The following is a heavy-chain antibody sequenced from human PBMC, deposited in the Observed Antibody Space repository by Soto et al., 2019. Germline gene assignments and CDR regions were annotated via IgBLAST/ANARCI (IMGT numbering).Heavy chain of an antibody. CDR3: AKVGGATGQFFDY. J-gene: IGHJ4*02. CDR2: ISGSGGST. D-gene: IGHD1-26*01. V-gene: IGHV3-23*01. Sequence: SCAASGFTFSSYAMSWVRQAPGKGLEWVSAISGSGGSTYYADSVKGRFTISRDNSKNTLYLQMNSLRAEDTAVYYCAKVGGATGQFFDYWGQGTLVTVSS. CDR1: GFTFSSYA.